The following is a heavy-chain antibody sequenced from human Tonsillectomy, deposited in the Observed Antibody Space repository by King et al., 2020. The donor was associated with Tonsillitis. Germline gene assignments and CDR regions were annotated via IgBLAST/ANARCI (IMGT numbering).Heavy chain of an antibody. CDR2: IYYSGST. J-gene: IGHJ3*02. CDR1: GGSISSYY. CDR3: ASHLGGITFGGVIVPDAFDI. V-gene: IGHV4-59*08. D-gene: IGHD3-16*02. Sequence: VQLQESGPGLVKPSETLSLTCTVSGGSISSYYWSWIRQPPGKGLEWIGYIYYSGSTNYNPSLKSRVTISVDTSKNQFSLKLSSVTAADTAVYYCASHLGGITFGGVIVPDAFDIWGQGTMVTVSS.